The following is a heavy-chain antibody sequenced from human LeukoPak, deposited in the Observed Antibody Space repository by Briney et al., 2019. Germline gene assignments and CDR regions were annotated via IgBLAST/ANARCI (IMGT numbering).Heavy chain of an antibody. CDR2: ISYDGSNK. CDR3: ARDYCTNGVCSPGGGDY. CDR1: GFTFSSYA. V-gene: IGHV3-30-3*01. J-gene: IGHJ4*02. Sequence: GGSLRLSCAASGFTFSSYAMHWVRQAPGKGLEWVAVISYDGSNKYYADSVKGRFTISRDNSKNTLYLQMNSLGAEDTAVYYCARDYCTNGVCSPGGGDYWGQGTLVTVSS. D-gene: IGHD2-8*01.